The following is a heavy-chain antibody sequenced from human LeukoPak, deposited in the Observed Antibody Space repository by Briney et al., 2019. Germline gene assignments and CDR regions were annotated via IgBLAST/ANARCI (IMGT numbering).Heavy chain of an antibody. CDR3: ARDRDYSNTERGFDY. CDR2: INPNNGET. Sequence: ASVKVSCKTSGYTFTDYYIHWVRQAPGQGLEWIGWINPNNGETNSAQKFQGRATMTGDTSISTAYMELRRVTSDDTAVYYCARDRDYSNTERGFDYWGQGTLVTVSS. V-gene: IGHV1-2*02. D-gene: IGHD4-11*01. J-gene: IGHJ4*02. CDR1: GYTFTDYY.